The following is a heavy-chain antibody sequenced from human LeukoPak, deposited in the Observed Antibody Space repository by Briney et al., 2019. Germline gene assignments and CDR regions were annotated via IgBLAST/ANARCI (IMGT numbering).Heavy chain of an antibody. Sequence: PGGSLRLSCAPSGFTFSSYAMSWVRQAPGKGLEWVSTISGSGGDTFYADSVKGRFTFSRDNSKNTLSLQMNSLRAEDTAVYYCAKGKYSSGWSLYWGQGTLVTVSS. CDR1: GFTFSSYA. V-gene: IGHV3-23*01. D-gene: IGHD6-19*01. J-gene: IGHJ4*02. CDR3: AKGKYSSGWSLY. CDR2: ISGSGGDT.